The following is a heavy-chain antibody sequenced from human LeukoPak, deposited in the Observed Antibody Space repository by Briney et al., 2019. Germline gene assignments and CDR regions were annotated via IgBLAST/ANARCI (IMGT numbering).Heavy chain of an antibody. CDR3: ARTGYSSSWYYSFDY. CDR2: IIPIFGTA. J-gene: IGHJ4*02. Sequence: GASVKVSCKASGYTFTSYGISWVRQAPGQGLEWMGGIIPIFGTANYAQKFQGRVTITADESTSTAYMELSSLRSEDTAVYYCARTGYSSSWYYSFDYWGQGTLVTVSS. CDR1: GYTFTSYG. V-gene: IGHV1-69*13. D-gene: IGHD6-13*01.